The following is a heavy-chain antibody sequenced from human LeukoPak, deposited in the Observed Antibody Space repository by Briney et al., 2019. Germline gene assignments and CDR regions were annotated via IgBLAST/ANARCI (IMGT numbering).Heavy chain of an antibody. CDR2: ILSDGSIT. CDR3: AKYLPYYDSSGPQYFDY. V-gene: IGHV3-23*03. J-gene: IGHJ4*02. Sequence: GGSLRLSCAASGILFRSYSMTWVRQAPGKGLEWISYILSDGSITYYADSVKGRFTISRDNSKNTLYLQMNSLRAEDTAVYYCAKYLPYYDSSGPQYFDYWGQGTLVTVSS. D-gene: IGHD3-22*01. CDR1: GILFRSYS.